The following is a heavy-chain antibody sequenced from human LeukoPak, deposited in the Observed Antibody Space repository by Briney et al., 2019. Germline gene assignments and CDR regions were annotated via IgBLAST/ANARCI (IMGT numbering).Heavy chain of an antibody. V-gene: IGHV3-48*03. Sequence: GGSLRLSCAASGFTFSSYEMNWVRQAPGKGLEWVSYISSSGSTIYYADSVKGRFSISRDNAKNSLYLQMNSLRAEDTALYYCARDYDYGDYPGYWGQGTLVTVSS. CDR1: GFTFSSYE. CDR2: ISSSGSTI. J-gene: IGHJ4*02. D-gene: IGHD4-17*01. CDR3: ARDYDYGDYPGY.